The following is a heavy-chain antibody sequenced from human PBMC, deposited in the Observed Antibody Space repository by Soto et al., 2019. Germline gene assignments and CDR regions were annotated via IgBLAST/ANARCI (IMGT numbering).Heavy chain of an antibody. CDR3: AGMPVTKTNCLDP. J-gene: IGHJ5*02. V-gene: IGHV4-61*01. CDR1: GGSVSSGNYY. D-gene: IGHD2-8*01. Sequence: QVQLQESGPGLVKPAETLSLTCTVSGGSVSSGNYYWSWIRQPPGKGLDWIGYIYYTGRTNYNPSLKSRVTKSLATSQHQFSLKLDSVTAADPAIYYCAGMPVTKTNCLDPWGQGTLVIVSS. CDR2: IYYTGRT.